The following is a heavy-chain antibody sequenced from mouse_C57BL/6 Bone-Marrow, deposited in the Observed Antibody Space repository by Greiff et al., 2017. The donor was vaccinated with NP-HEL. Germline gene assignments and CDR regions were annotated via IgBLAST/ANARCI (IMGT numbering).Heavy chain of an antibody. D-gene: IGHD1-1*01. CDR2: IDPENGDT. J-gene: IGHJ4*01. CDR1: GFNIKDDY. CDR3: TTEGTTVVAPYAMDY. V-gene: IGHV14-4*01. Sequence: EVKLQESGAELVRPGASVKLSCTASGFNIKDDYMHWVKQRPEQGLEWIGWIDPENGDTEYASKFQGKATITADTSSNTAYLQLSSLTSEDTAVYYCTTEGTTVVAPYAMDYWGQGTSVTVSS.